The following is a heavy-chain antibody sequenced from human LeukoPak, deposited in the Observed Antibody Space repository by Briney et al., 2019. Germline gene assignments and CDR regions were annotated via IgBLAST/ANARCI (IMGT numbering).Heavy chain of an antibody. CDR2: IATDGGSA. D-gene: IGHD2-15*01. CDR3: ARCSGGTCYSFHY. CDR1: GFTLYNFS. Sequence: WGAPRLSCGASGFTLYNFSMGGGRHAPRGGAEGVSIIATDGGSAYYADSVKGRFTMSRDNSKNGLYLQMSSLRAEDTALYYCARCSGGTCYSFHYWGQGTLVTVSS. J-gene: IGHJ4*02. V-gene: IGHV3-23*03.